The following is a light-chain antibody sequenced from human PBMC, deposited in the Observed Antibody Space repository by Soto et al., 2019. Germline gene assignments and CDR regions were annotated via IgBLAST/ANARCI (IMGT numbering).Light chain of an antibody. CDR2: AAS. CDR1: QSIANY. CDR3: QQSYSTPRGFT. J-gene: IGKJ3*01. Sequence: DIQMTQSPSSLSASVGDRVTITCRASQSIANYLNWYQQKPGTAPKLLIFAASSLQSGVPSRLSGSGSGTDFTLTISSLQPEDFATYYCQQSYSTPRGFTFGPGTKVDIK. V-gene: IGKV1-39*01.